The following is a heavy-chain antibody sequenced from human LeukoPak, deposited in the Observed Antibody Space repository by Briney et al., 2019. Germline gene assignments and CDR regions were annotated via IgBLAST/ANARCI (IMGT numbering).Heavy chain of an antibody. CDR3: ASRDYYDSLGAFDI. V-gene: IGHV4-38-2*02. CDR1: GYSISSGYY. J-gene: IGHJ3*02. Sequence: SETLSLTCTVSGYSISSGYYWGWIRQPPGKGLEWIGSIYHSGSTYYNPSLKSRVTISVDTSKNQFSLKLSSVTAADTAVYYCASRDYYDSLGAFDIWGQGTMVTVSS. CDR2: IYHSGST. D-gene: IGHD3-22*01.